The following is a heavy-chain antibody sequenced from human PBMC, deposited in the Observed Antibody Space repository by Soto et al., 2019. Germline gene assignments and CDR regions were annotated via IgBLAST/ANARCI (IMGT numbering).Heavy chain of an antibody. CDR3: ARHSGDYYDSSGYSY. CDR2: IDPSDSYT. CDR1: GYSFTSYW. J-gene: IGHJ4*02. V-gene: IGHV5-10-1*01. D-gene: IGHD3-22*01. Sequence: GESLKISCKGSGYSFTSYWISWVRQMPGKGLEWMGRIDPSDSYTNYSPSFQGHVTISADKSISTAYLQWSSLKASDTAMYYCARHSGDYYDSSGYSYWGQGTLVTVSS.